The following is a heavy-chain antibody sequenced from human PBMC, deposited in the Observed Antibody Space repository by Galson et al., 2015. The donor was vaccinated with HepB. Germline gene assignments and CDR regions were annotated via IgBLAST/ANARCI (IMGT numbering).Heavy chain of an antibody. CDR3: AKVDGVLGELLYYYFDY. CDR1: GFTFSTST. J-gene: IGHJ4*02. CDR2: LSTTGTTI. D-gene: IGHD3-10*01. V-gene: IGHV3-48*01. Sequence: SLRLSCAASGFTFSTSTMNWVRQAPGKGLEWVSYLSTTGTTIYYADSVKGRFTVSRDNAKNSLLLQMNSLRAQDTAVYYCAKVDGVLGELLYYYFDYWGQGTLVTVSS.